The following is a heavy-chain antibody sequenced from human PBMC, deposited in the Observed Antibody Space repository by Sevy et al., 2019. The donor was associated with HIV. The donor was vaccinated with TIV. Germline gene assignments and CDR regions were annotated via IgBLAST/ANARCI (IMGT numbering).Heavy chain of an antibody. CDR2: ISYRGAT. CDR3: ARIYDH. J-gene: IGHJ5*02. V-gene: IGHV4-39*01. Sequence: SETLSLTCSVSGGSIATFGSFWDWIRQPPGKGLEWIGDISYRGATNYNPSLKSRATISVDTSKSQLSLKLTSLTPADTAVYYCARIYDHWGQGVLVTVSS. CDR1: GGSIATFGSF.